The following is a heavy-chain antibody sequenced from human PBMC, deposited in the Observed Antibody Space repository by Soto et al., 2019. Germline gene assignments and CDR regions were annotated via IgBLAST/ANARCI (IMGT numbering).Heavy chain of an antibody. CDR2: IYYSGST. V-gene: IGHV4-59*01. CDR1: GGSISSYY. CDR3: ARVSYSSSPPDFFYYMDV. D-gene: IGHD6-6*01. Sequence: SETLSLTCTVSGGSISSYYWSWIRQPPGKGLEWIGYIYYSGSTNYNPSLKSRVTISVDTSKNQFSLKLSSVTAADTAVYYCARVSYSSSPPDFFYYMDVWGKGTTVTV. J-gene: IGHJ6*03.